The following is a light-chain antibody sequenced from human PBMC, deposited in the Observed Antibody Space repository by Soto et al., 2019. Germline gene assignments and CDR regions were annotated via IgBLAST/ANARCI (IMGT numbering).Light chain of an antibody. CDR2: GVS. J-gene: IGKJ2*01. Sequence: EIVLTQSPGTLSLSPGERATLSCRASQSISSSYLAWYQQKPGQAPRLLIYGVSNRATGIPDRFSGSGSGTDFTLTISRREPEDFLVYYCQLHGDSPPGYTFGQGTKLEIK. CDR1: QSISSSY. CDR3: QLHGDSPPGYT. V-gene: IGKV3-20*01.